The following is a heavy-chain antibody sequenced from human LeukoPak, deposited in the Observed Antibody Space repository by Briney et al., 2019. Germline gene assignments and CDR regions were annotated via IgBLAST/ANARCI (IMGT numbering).Heavy chain of an antibody. Sequence: ASMKVSCKASGYTFTGYYIHWVRQAPGQGLEWMGRINPNNGDTNYAQKFPGRVTLTRDTSIGTAYMELSSLRSDDTAMYHCVREITRATTYFDSWGQGTLVTVSS. J-gene: IGHJ4*02. CDR3: VREITRATTYFDS. V-gene: IGHV1-2*06. CDR1: GYTFTGYY. D-gene: IGHD1-26*01. CDR2: INPNNGDT.